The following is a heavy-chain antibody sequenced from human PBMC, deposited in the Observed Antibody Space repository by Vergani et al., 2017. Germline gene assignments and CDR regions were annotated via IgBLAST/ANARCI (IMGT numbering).Heavy chain of an antibody. CDR2: ISSSGSTI. Sequence: EVQLLESGGGLVQPGGSLRLSCAASGFTFSSYEMNWVRQAPGKGLEWVSYISSSGSTIYYADSVKGRFTISRDNAKNSLYLQMNSLRAEDTAVYYCARASGYSYGYYAFDIWGQGTMVTVSS. D-gene: IGHD5-18*01. CDR1: GFTFSSYE. J-gene: IGHJ3*02. CDR3: ARASGYSYGYYAFDI. V-gene: IGHV3-48*03.